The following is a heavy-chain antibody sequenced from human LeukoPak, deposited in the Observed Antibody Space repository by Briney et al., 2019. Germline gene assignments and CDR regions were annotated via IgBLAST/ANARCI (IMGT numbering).Heavy chain of an antibody. CDR3: AKDSPIAARPEDY. CDR2: ISGSGGGT. D-gene: IGHD6-6*01. J-gene: IGHJ4*02. V-gene: IGHV3-23*01. Sequence: XXVSAISGSGGGTYYADSVKGRFTISRDNSKNTLYLQMNSLRAEDTAVYYCAKDSPIAARPEDYWGQGTLVTVSS.